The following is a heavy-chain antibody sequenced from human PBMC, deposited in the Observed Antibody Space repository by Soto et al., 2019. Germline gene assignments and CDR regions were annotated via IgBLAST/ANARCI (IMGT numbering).Heavy chain of an antibody. V-gene: IGHV1-18*04. CDR2: ISAYNGNT. Sequence: ASVKVSCKTSGYTFTTYGVSWVRQAPGQGLEWMGWISAYNGNTNYAQKLQGRVTMTTDTSTSTAYMELRGLRSDDTAVYYCARDRYYYGSGSYYISWFDPWGQGTLVTVSS. CDR1: GYTFTTYG. J-gene: IGHJ5*02. D-gene: IGHD3-10*01. CDR3: ARDRYYYGSGSYYISWFDP.